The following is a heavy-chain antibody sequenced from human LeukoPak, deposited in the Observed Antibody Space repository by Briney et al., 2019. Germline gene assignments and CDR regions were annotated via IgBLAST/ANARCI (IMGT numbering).Heavy chain of an antibody. J-gene: IGHJ4*02. V-gene: IGHV1-8*02. CDR1: GYTFTSYD. Sequence: ASVKVSCKASGYTFTSYDINWVRQATGQGLEWMGWMNPNSGNTGYAQKLQGRVTMTTDTSTSTAYMELRSLRSDDTAVYYCARDHYYDSSGYYHSGDYWGQGTLVTVSS. CDR3: ARDHYYDSSGYYHSGDY. D-gene: IGHD3-22*01. CDR2: MNPNSGNT.